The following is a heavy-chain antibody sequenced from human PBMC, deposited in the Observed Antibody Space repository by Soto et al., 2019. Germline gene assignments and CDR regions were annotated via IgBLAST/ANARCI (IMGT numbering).Heavy chain of an antibody. Sequence: QITLKESGPTLVKPTQPLTLTCTFSGFSLTTNGVGVGWIRQPPGHALDWLGLIYWDDDKRYRPSLRSRLTITQDTSKNQLVLTMTNMDPVDTATYSCAHTGPDIVVMGAATHFDYWGQGTLVTVSS. CDR1: GFSLTTNGVG. V-gene: IGHV2-5*02. J-gene: IGHJ4*02. CDR3: AHTGPDIVVMGAATHFDY. D-gene: IGHD2-15*01. CDR2: IYWDDDK.